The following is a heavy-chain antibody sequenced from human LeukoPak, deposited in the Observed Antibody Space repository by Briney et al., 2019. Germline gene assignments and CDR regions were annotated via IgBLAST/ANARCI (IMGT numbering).Heavy chain of an antibody. CDR2: IDYSGGT. CDR3: ARRTTGYSSSFNY. J-gene: IGHJ4*02. Sequence: SETLSLTCTVSGGSIRSSGTFWAWIRQPPGKGLEWIGSIDYSGGTSYNPSLKSRVSISVDTSNNQFSLELTSATATDTGVYHCARRTTGYSSSFNYWGQGTLVTVSS. V-gene: IGHV4-39*01. D-gene: IGHD6-13*01. CDR1: GGSIRSSGTF.